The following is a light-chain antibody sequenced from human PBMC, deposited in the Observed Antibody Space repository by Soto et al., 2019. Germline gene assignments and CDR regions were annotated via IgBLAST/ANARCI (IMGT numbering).Light chain of an antibody. CDR2: RAS. CDR1: QSVSDK. Sequence: EVLMTQAPDTLYVSPGERVTVSCRASQSVSDKLAWYQQKPGQGPRLLVYRASTRTLGIPARFSGSESGTEFTLTISSLQSEDFAIYYCQQYNTWPITFGQGTRLEI. V-gene: IGKV3-15*01. CDR3: QQYNTWPIT. J-gene: IGKJ5*01.